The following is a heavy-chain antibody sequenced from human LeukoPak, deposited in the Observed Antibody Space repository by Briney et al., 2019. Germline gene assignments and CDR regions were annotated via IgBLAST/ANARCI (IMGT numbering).Heavy chain of an antibody. V-gene: IGHV3-21*01. Sequence: GGSLRLSCAASGFTFSSYTMNWVRQAPGKRLEWVSSISSSSNYIYYADSVKGRFTISRDNAKHSLDLQMNNLRAEDAAVYYCARDSHYGYPSSWYHLVQIDYWGQGTLVTVSS. CDR2: ISSSSNYI. CDR3: ARDSHYGYPSSWYHLVQIDY. D-gene: IGHD6-13*01. CDR1: GFTFSSYT. J-gene: IGHJ4*02.